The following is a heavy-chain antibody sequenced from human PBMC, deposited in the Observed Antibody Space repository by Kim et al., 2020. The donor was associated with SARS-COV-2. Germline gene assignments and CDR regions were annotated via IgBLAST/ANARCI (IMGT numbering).Heavy chain of an antibody. CDR3: ARHDEGYRRPLHYFDY. CDR2: IYYSGST. D-gene: IGHD5-18*01. Sequence: SETLSLTCTVSGGSISSSSYYWGWIRQPPGKGLEWIGSIYYSGSTYYNPSLKSRVTISVDTSKNQFSLKLSSVTAADTAVYYCARHDEGYRRPLHYFDYWGQGTLVTVSS. CDR1: GGSISSSSYY. J-gene: IGHJ4*02. V-gene: IGHV4-39*01.